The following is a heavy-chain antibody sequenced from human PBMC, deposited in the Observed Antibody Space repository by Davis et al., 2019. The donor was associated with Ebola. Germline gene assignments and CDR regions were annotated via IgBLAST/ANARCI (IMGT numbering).Heavy chain of an antibody. D-gene: IGHD3-10*01. Sequence: GESLKISCAASGSTFSSYVMHWVRQAPGKGLEWVAVISYDGSNKYYPDSVKGRFTISRDNSKNTLYLQMNSLTAEDTAVYYCARAEFAYTMVPGVQTYWGQGTLVTVSS. J-gene: IGHJ4*01. CDR2: ISYDGSNK. V-gene: IGHV3-30-3*01. CDR3: ARAEFAYTMVPGVQTY. CDR1: GSTFSSYV.